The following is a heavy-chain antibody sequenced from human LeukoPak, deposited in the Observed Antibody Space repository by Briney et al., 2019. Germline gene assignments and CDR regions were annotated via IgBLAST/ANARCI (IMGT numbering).Heavy chain of an antibody. CDR1: GGSFSGYY. J-gene: IGHJ6*04. CDR3: ARGGVIAAAGRPYYYYGMDV. D-gene: IGHD6-13*01. CDR2: INHSGST. Sequence: SETLSLTCAVYGGSFSGYYWSWIHQPPGKGLEWIGEINHSGSTNYNPSLKSRVTISVDTSKNQFSLKLSSVTAADTAVYYCARGGVIAAAGRPYYYYGMDVWGKGTTVTVSS. V-gene: IGHV4-34*01.